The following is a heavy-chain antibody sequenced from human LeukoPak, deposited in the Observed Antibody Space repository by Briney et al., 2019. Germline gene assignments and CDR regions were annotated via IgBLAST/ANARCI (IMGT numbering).Heavy chain of an antibody. CDR2: IYYSGST. V-gene: IGHV4-31*03. CDR3: ARERGAYDAFDI. CDR1: GGSISSGGYY. J-gene: IGHJ3*02. D-gene: IGHD1-26*01. Sequence: SETLSLTCTVSGGSISSGGYYWSWIRQHPGKGLEWIGYIYYSGSTYYNPSLKSRVTISVDTSKNQFSLKLSSVTAADTAVYYCARERGAYDAFDIWGQGTMVTVSS.